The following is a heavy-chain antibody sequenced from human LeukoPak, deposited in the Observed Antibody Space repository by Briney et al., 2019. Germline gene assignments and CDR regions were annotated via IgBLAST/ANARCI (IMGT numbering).Heavy chain of an antibody. Sequence: KPSETLSLTCAVYGGSFSGYYWSWIRQTPGKGLEWIGEIIHSGSTNYSPSLKSRVTISLDSAKSQFSPRLTSVTAADTAVYYCAGYSGSPRYFDYWGQGTLVTVSS. D-gene: IGHD6-6*01. CDR3: AGYSGSPRYFDY. CDR1: GGSFSGYY. J-gene: IGHJ4*02. CDR2: IIHSGST. V-gene: IGHV4-34*12.